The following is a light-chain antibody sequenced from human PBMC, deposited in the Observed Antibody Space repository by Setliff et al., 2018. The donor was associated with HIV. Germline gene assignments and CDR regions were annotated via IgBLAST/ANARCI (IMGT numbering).Light chain of an antibody. CDR2: GNS. Sequence: QSALTQPPSVSGAPGQRVTISCTGSSSNIGAGYDVHWYQQLPGTAPKLLIYGNSNRPSGVPDRFSGSKSGTSASLAITGLQAEDEADYYCQSYDSRFYVFGTGTKVTVL. J-gene: IGLJ1*01. CDR3: QSYDSRFYV. CDR1: SSNIGAGYD. V-gene: IGLV1-40*01.